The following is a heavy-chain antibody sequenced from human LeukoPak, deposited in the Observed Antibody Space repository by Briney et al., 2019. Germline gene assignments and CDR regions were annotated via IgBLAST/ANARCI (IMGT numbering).Heavy chain of an antibody. CDR2: IYPDDSDT. CDR3: ARHGPFYSNRNYFDP. J-gene: IGHJ5*02. D-gene: IGHD4-11*01. CDR1: GYSFTNYW. Sequence: GESLKISCKGSGYSFTNYWIGWVRQMPGKGLEWMGTIYPDDSDTRYSPSFQGQVTISADKSINTAYLQWSSLKASDTAIYYCARHGPFYSNRNYFDPWGQGTLVTVSS. V-gene: IGHV5-51*01.